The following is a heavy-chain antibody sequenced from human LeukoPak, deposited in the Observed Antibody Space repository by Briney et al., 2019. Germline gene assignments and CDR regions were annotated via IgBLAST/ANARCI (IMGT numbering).Heavy chain of an antibody. CDR3: ATTSGDYFDY. CDR2: IYYSGST. V-gene: IGHV4-59*08. Sequence: PSETLSLTCTVSGGSISSYYWSWIRQPPGKGLKWIGYIYYSGSTNYNPSLKSRVTISVDTSKNHFSLKLSSVTAADTAVYYCATTSGDYFDYWGQGTLVTVSS. J-gene: IGHJ4*02. D-gene: IGHD4-17*01. CDR1: GGSISSYY.